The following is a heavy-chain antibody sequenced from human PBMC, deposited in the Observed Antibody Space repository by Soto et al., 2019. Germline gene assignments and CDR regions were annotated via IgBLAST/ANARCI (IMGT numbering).Heavy chain of an antibody. D-gene: IGHD6-19*01. Sequence: GGSLRLSCAASGFTFSTYGMTWVRQAPGKGLEWVSTINANGDNTYYADSVKGRLTISRDNSKNTLYLQMNSLRAEDTAVYYCAKYIAVAGQAERGFDYWGQGTLVTVSS. V-gene: IGHV3-23*01. CDR1: GFTFSTYG. CDR2: INANGDNT. J-gene: IGHJ4*02. CDR3: AKYIAVAGQAERGFDY.